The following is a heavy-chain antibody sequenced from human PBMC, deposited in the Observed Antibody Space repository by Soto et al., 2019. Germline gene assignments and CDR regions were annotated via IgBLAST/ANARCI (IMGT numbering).Heavy chain of an antibody. CDR2: ISAYNGNT. CDR3: ARDGSYCTNGVCYLDY. Sequence: GASVKVSCKASGYTFTSYGISWVRQAPGQGLEWMGWISAYNGNTNYAQKLQGRVTMTTDTSTSTAYLDLRSLRSDDTAVYYCARDGSYCTNGVCYLDYWGQGTLVTVSS. D-gene: IGHD2-8*01. V-gene: IGHV1-18*04. CDR1: GYTFTSYG. J-gene: IGHJ4*02.